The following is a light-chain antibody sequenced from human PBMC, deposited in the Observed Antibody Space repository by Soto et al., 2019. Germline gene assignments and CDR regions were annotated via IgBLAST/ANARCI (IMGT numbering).Light chain of an antibody. Sequence: HSVLTQPPSASGTPGQRVTISCSGSSSNIGSNTVHWYQQLPGTAPKLLIYSNTQRPSGVPDRFSGSKSGTSASLAISGLQSEDEADYYCATWDDSLNGAVFGGGTQLTVL. CDR1: SSNIGSNT. CDR2: SNT. J-gene: IGLJ7*01. CDR3: ATWDDSLNGAV. V-gene: IGLV1-44*01.